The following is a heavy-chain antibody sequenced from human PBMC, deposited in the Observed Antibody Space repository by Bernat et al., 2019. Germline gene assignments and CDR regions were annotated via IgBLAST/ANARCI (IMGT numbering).Heavy chain of an antibody. J-gene: IGHJ4*02. V-gene: IGHV1-2*04. CDR1: GYTFTGYY. CDR3: ARMTYYYDSSGYSPYFDY. CDR2: INPNSGGT. D-gene: IGHD3-22*01. Sequence: QVQLVQSAAEVKKPGASVKVSCKASGYTFTGYYMHWVRQAPGQGLEWMGWINPNSGGTNYAQKFQGWVTMTRDTSISTAYMELSRLRSDDTAVYYCARMTYYYDSSGYSPYFDYWGQGTLVTVSS.